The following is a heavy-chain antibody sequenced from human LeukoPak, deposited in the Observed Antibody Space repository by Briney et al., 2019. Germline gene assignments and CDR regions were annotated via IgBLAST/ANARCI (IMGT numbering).Heavy chain of an antibody. V-gene: IGHV3-49*04. CDR2: IRSKGYGGTT. Sequence: PGRSLRLSCTTSGFTFGDYAMSWVRQAPGKGLEWVGFIRSKGYGGTTEYAASVKGRFTISRDDSKSTAYLQMNSLKTEDTALYYCTRDQAPGYSSSWFLDYWGQGTLVTVSS. J-gene: IGHJ4*02. D-gene: IGHD6-13*01. CDR1: GFTFGDYA. CDR3: TRDQAPGYSSSWFLDY.